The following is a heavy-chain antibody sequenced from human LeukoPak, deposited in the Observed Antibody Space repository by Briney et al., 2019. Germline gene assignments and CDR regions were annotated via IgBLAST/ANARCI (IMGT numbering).Heavy chain of an antibody. V-gene: IGHV1-69*13. CDR3: ARDRYPNTDGVHGY. Sequence: SVKVSCKASGGTFSSYAISWVRQAPGQGLEWMGGIIPIFGTANYAQKFQGRVTITADESTSTAYMELRSLRSDDTAVYYCARDRYPNTDGVHGYWGQGTLVTVSS. D-gene: IGHD2-2*02. J-gene: IGHJ4*02. CDR2: IIPIFGTA. CDR1: GGTFSSYA.